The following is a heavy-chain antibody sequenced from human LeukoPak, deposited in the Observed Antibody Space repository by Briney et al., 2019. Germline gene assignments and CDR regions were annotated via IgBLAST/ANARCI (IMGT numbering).Heavy chain of an antibody. Sequence: ASVKVSCKASGYTFTSYGISWVRQAPGQGLEWMGWISAYNGNTNYAQKFQGRVTMTEDTSTDTAYMELSSLRSEDTAVYYCAVTLIVVVPAAMDDAFDIWGQGTMVTVSS. CDR2: ISAYNGNT. J-gene: IGHJ3*02. V-gene: IGHV1-18*01. D-gene: IGHD2-2*01. CDR1: GYTFTSYG. CDR3: AVTLIVVVPAAMDDAFDI.